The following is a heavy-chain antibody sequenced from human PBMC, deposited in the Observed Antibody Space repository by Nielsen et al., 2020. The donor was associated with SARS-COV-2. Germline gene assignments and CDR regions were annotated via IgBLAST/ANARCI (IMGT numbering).Heavy chain of an antibody. CDR3: ARDGSGWYIGY. J-gene: IGHJ4*02. CDR1: GFTFSSYA. Sequence: GESLKISCAASGFTFSSYAMHWVCQAPGKGLEWVAVISYDGSNKYYADSVKGRFTISRDNSKNTLYLQMNSLRAEDTAVYYCARDGSGWYIGYWGQGTLVTVSS. CDR2: ISYDGSNK. V-gene: IGHV3-30-3*01. D-gene: IGHD6-19*01.